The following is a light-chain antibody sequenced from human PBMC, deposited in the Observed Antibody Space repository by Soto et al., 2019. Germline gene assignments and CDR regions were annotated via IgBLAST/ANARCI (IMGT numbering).Light chain of an antibody. J-gene: IGKJ1*01. CDR2: ATS. CDR3: QQYGRSPWT. V-gene: IGKV3-20*01. CDR1: QSGSSDY. Sequence: EIVLTQSPGTLSLSPGERVTLSCRSSQSGSSDYFAWYQQKRGQAPRLLIYATSSRATGIPDRFSGGGSGTDFTLTISRLAPEDFAVYYCQQYGRSPWTFGQGTKVEIK.